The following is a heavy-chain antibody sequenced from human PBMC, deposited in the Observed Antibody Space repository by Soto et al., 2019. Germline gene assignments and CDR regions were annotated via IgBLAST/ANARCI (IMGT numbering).Heavy chain of an antibody. V-gene: IGHV4-4*09. D-gene: IGHD3-3*01. CDR3: ARQIGDDPFDI. CDR2: IYRTGST. CDR1: GGSISTYY. Sequence: SETLSLTCTVSGGSISTYYWNWIRQSPGKGLEWIGYIYRTGSTHYNPSLNSRAAISLGTSRNQFSLQLKSVAAADTAVYFCARQIGDDPFDIWGQGTMVTVSS. J-gene: IGHJ3*02.